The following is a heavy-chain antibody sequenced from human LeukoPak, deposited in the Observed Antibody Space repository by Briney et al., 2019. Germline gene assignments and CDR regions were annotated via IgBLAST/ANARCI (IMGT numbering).Heavy chain of an antibody. CDR1: GFTFRTHS. CDR2: ISSGSSYI. D-gene: IGHD3-22*01. CDR3: ARASDSSGYYSYFDH. V-gene: IGHV3-21*01. J-gene: IGHJ1*01. Sequence: GESLRLSCAASGFTFRTHSMNWVRQAPGKGLEWVSSISSGSSYIYYADSVKGRFTISRGNAKNSLYLQMNSLRAEDTAVYYCARASDSSGYYSYFDHWGQGTLVTVSS.